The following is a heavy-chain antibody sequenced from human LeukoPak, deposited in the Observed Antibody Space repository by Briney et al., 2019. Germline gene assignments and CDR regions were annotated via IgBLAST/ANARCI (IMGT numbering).Heavy chain of an antibody. CDR3: AKGGGYEAQYYYYYLDV. CDR1: GFTFSSYA. Sequence: PGGSLRLSCAASGFTFSSYAMHWVRQAPGKGLESVAFIRYDGSNKYYADSVKGRFTVSRDNSKNTLYLQMKSLRAEDTAVYYCAKGGGYEAQYYYYYLDVWGKGTTVTISS. V-gene: IGHV3-30*02. CDR2: IRYDGSNK. J-gene: IGHJ6*03. D-gene: IGHD5-12*01.